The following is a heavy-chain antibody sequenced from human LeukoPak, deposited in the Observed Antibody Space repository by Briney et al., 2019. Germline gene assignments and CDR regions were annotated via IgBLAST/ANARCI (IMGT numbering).Heavy chain of an antibody. D-gene: IGHD3-9*01. CDR3: AILRGETNKYYDILTGPDY. CDR1: GFTVSSNY. V-gene: IGHV3-23*01. CDR2: ISGSGGST. Sequence: PGGSLRLSCAASGFTVSSNYMSWVRQAPGKGLEWVSAISGSGGSTYYADSVKGRFTISRDNSKNTLYLQMNSLRAEDTAVYYCAILRGETNKYYDILTGPDYWGQGTLVTVSS. J-gene: IGHJ4*02.